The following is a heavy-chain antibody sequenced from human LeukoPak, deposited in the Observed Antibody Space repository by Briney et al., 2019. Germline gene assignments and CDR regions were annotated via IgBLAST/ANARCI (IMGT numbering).Heavy chain of an antibody. D-gene: IGHD6-19*01. CDR1: GFIFSKYA. J-gene: IGHJ4*02. CDR2: ISGSGGAT. V-gene: IGHV3-23*01. Sequence: VGSLRLSCAASGFIFSKYAMNWVRQAPEKGLEWVSAISGSGGATDYAASVKGRFAISRDNSNNTVFLEMNSLRAEDTAVYYCAKDGRAVAGTGLDYWGLGTLVTVSS. CDR3: AKDGRAVAGTGLDY.